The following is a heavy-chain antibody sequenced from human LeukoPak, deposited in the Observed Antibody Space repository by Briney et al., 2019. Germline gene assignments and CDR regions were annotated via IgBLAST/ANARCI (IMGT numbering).Heavy chain of an antibody. CDR1: GYTFTGSY. J-gene: IGHJ4*02. V-gene: IGHV1-2*02. CDR2: INPNSGGT. CDR3: AKYYYDSYEGYYFDY. D-gene: IGHD3-22*01. Sequence: GSVRGSCKASGYTFTGSYMHWVRQAPGQGLEWMGWINPNSGGTNYAQKFQGRVTMTRDTSISTAYMELSRLKSDDTAFYYCAKYYYDSYEGYYFDYWGQGTRVPLSS.